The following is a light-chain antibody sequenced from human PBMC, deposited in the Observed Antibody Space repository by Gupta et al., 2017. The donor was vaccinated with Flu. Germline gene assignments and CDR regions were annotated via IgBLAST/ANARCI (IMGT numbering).Light chain of an antibody. J-gene: IGLJ3*02. Sequence: NFMLTQPHSASESPGKTVTISCTRSSGRIADNHVQWYQQRPGSSPTPVIFENTQRPSGVPDRFSGSIDTSSNSASLSISGLKTDDEAEYYCQSFYSSTWVFGGGTKLTVL. CDR2: ENT. V-gene: IGLV6-57*01. CDR3: QSFYSSTWV. CDR1: SGRIADNH.